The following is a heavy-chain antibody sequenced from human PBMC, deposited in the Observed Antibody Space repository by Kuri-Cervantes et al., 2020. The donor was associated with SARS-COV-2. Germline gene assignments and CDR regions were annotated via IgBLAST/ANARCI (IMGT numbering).Heavy chain of an antibody. V-gene: IGHV3-30*18. J-gene: IGHJ4*02. Sequence: GESLKISCAASGFTFSSYGMHWVRQAPGKGLEWMAVISYDGSNKYYADSVKGRFTISRDNSKNTLYLQMNSLRAEDTAVYYCAKGYYDSSGYRTLDYWGQGTLVTDSS. CDR2: ISYDGSNK. CDR3: AKGYYDSSGYRTLDY. D-gene: IGHD3-22*01. CDR1: GFTFSSYG.